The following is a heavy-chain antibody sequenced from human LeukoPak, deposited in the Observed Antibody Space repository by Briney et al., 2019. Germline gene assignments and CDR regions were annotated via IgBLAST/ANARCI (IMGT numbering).Heavy chain of an antibody. CDR2: INTNTGNP. V-gene: IGHV7-4-1*02. Sequence: ASVKVSCKASGYTFTSYGISWVRQAPGQGLEWMGWINTNTGNPTYAQGFTGRFVFSLDTSVSTAYLQISSLKAEDTAVYYCARVPGELSLSPANYYFDYWGQETLVTVSS. CDR3: ARVPGELSLSPANYYFDY. D-gene: IGHD2/OR15-2a*01. J-gene: IGHJ4*02. CDR1: GYTFTSYG.